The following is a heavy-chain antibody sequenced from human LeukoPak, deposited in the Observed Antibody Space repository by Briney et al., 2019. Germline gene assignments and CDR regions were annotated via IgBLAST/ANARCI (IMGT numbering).Heavy chain of an antibody. CDR2: IIPIFGTA. J-gene: IGHJ4*02. Sequence: SVKVSCKASGGTFSSYAISWVRQAPGQGLEWMGGIIPIFGTANYAQKFQGRVTITADESTSTAYMELSSLRSEDTAVYYCARARVPIVVVPATLNYWGQGTLVTVSS. CDR1: GGTFSSYA. D-gene: IGHD2-2*01. V-gene: IGHV1-69*01. CDR3: ARARVPIVVVPATLNY.